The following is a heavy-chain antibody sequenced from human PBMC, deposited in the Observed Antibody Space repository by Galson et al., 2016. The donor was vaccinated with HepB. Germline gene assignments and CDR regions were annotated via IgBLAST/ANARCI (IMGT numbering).Heavy chain of an antibody. J-gene: IGHJ4*02. D-gene: IGHD3-16*01. CDR2: ISGSGAST. Sequence: SLRLSCAASGFTFSSYAMSWVRQAPGKGLEWVSAISGSGASTYYADSVKGRFTISRDNFRNMVFLQMNGLRVEDTAVYFCAKDPSWGPMWVDYWGQGTLVTVSS. CDR3: AKDPSWGPMWVDY. V-gene: IGHV3-23*01. CDR1: GFTFSSYA.